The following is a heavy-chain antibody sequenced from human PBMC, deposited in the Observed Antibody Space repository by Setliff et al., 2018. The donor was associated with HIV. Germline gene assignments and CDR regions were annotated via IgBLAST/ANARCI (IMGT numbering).Heavy chain of an antibody. D-gene: IGHD2-2*01. CDR3: ARLVSTPARIDY. Sequence: SETLSLTCTVSGGSISSGGFYWSWIRQHPGKGLEWIGYIYYSGSTYYNPSLKSRVTILVDTSKNQFSLKLSSVTAADTAVYYCARLVSTPARIDYWGRGTLVTVSS. CDR2: IYYSGST. CDR1: GGSISSGGFY. V-gene: IGHV4-31*03. J-gene: IGHJ4*02.